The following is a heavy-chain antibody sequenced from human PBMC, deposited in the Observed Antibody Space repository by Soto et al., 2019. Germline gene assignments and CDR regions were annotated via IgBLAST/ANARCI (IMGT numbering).Heavy chain of an antibody. CDR1: GYPFTDYY. V-gene: IGHV1-2*02. Sequence: ASVKVSCKASGYPFTDYYLHWVRQAPGQGLEWMGYMQPKNGDTNYAQKFQGRVTMTRDTSISTAYMEMSSLTSDDTAVYYCARASRLVRYFDYWGQGIXVTVSS. CDR2: MQPKNGDT. D-gene: IGHD6-13*01. CDR3: ARASRLVRYFDY. J-gene: IGHJ4*02.